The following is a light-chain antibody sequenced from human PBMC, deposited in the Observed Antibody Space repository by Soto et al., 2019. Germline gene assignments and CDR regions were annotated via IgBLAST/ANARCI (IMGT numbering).Light chain of an antibody. V-gene: IGLV1-40*01. CDR2: ANN. CDR3: QSSDSSRSPLYV. Sequence: VLAQPPSWSGVSVQMVSVSLTGSSSNVGAGYDVHWYQHLPGTAPQLLIYANNNRPSGVPDRFSGSKSGTSASLAITGLQAEAEADYYCQSSDSSRSPLYVFGSGTKVTVL. J-gene: IGLJ1*01. CDR1: SSNVGAGYD.